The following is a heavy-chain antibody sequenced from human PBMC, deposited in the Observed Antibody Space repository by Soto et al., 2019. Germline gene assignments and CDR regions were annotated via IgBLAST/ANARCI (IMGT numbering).Heavy chain of an antibody. CDR3: GERDFNGNYYLGTMDV. D-gene: IGHD3-10*01. V-gene: IGHV3-23*01. CDR2: ISGSGGNT. J-gene: IGHJ6*02. CDR1: GFTFSTYA. Sequence: PGGSLRLSCAASGFTFSTYAMSWVRQAPGKGLEWVSAISGSGGNTYYTDSVKGRFTISRDNSKNTLYLQMNSLRAEDTAVYYWGERDFNGNYYLGTMDVWGQGTTVSVSS.